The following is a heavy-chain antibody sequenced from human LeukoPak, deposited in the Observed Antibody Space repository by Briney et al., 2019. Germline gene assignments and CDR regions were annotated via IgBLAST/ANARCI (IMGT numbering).Heavy chain of an antibody. CDR2: ISAGGGDT. D-gene: IGHD6-13*01. CDR3: AREQQLAYFDY. Sequence: GGSLRLSCAVSGLTFSNYAMTWVRQAPGKGLEWVSAISAGGGDTYYTDSVKGRFTISRDNSKNTLYLQMNSLRAEDTAVYYCAREQQLAYFDYWGQGTLVTVSS. V-gene: IGHV3-23*01. J-gene: IGHJ4*02. CDR1: GLTFSNYA.